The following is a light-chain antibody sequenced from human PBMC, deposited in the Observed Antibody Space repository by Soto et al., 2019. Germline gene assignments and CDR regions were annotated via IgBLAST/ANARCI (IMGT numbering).Light chain of an antibody. J-gene: IGKJ5*01. CDR1: QSVSSY. CDR2: DAS. CDR3: QQRSNWPPT. V-gene: IGKV3-11*01. Sequence: EIVFPQYPATLSLSPGERATLSCMASQSVSSYLAWYQQKPGQAPRLLIYDASNRATGIPARFSGSGSGTDFALTISSLEPEDFAVYYCQQRSNWPPTFGQGTRLEIK.